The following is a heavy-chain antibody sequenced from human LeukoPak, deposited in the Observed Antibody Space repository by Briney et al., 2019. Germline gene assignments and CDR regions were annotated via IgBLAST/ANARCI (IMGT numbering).Heavy chain of an antibody. CDR1: GFTFSSYS. CDR2: ISSSSSTI. CDR3: GRSASSGSYYKGAFDY. Sequence: GGSLRLSCAASGFTFSSYSMNWVRQAPGKGLEWVSYISSSSSTIYYADSVKGRFTISRDNAKNSLYLQMNSLRAEDTAVYYCGRSASSGSYYKGAFDYWGQGTLVTVSS. V-gene: IGHV3-48*04. J-gene: IGHJ4*02. D-gene: IGHD3-10*01.